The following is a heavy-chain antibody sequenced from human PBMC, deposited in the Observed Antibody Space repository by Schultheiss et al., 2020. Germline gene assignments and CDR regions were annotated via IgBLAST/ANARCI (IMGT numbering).Heavy chain of an antibody. D-gene: IGHD3-3*01. CDR1: GFTFSSYA. CDR2: IRSKAYGGTT. J-gene: IGHJ4*02. V-gene: IGHV3-71*01. CDR3: ARPPEGSGTQYGDY. Sequence: GESLKISCAASGFTFSSYAMSWVRQAPGKGLEWVGFIRSKAYGGTTEYAASVKGRFTISRDDSKRITYLQMNSLRAEDTAVYYCARPPEGSGTQYGDYWGQGTLVTVSS.